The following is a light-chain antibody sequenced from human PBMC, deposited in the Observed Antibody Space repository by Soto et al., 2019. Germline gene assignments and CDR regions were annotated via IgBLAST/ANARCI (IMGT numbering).Light chain of an antibody. V-gene: IGKV1-5*01. CDR3: QQYTSYSWT. CDR1: QRISSC. CDR2: DAP. J-gene: IGKJ1*01. Sequence: QMTQPPQTLGASVGDRLTITCRASQRISSCLARYQQKPGKAPKLLICDAPSLESGVPSRFSASRSGTEFTLTLITLQPDDFATHSCQQYTSYSWTFAHGTKVDI.